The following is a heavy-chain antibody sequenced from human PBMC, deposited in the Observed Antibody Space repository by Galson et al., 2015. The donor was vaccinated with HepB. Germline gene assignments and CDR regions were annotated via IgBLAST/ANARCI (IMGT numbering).Heavy chain of an antibody. J-gene: IGHJ4*02. CDR2: ISGSGGTK. CDR1: GFSFSDYY. D-gene: IGHD6-13*01. V-gene: IGHV3-11*01. Sequence: SLRLSCAGSGFSFSDYYISWLRQAPGKGLEWVSYISGSGGTKYYTDSVKGRFTISKDNAKNSVFLQMNTLRAEDTAVYFCARGRSSSWYGGFKYYFDYWGQGTQVTVSS. CDR3: ARGRSSSWYGGFKYYFDY.